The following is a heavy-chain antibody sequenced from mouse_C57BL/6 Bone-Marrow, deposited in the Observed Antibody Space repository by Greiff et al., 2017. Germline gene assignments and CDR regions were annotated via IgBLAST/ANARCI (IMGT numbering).Heavy chain of an antibody. CDR2: IYPGSGST. Sequence: QVQLQQSGAELVKPGASVKMSCKASGYTFTSYWITWVKQRPGQGLEWIGDIYPGSGSTNYNEKFKGKATLTADKSSSTAYMQLNSLTSEDSAVYFCARTGYFDVWGTGTTVTVSS. V-gene: IGHV1-55*01. CDR3: ARTGYFDV. J-gene: IGHJ1*03. CDR1: GYTFTSYW.